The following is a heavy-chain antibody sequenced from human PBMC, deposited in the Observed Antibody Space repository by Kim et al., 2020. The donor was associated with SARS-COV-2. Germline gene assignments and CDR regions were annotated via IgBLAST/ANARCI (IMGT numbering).Heavy chain of an antibody. CDR1: GGTFSSYA. Sequence: SVKVSCKASGGTFSSYAISWVRQAPGQGLEWMGGIIPIFGTANYAQKFQGRVTITADESTSTAYMELSSLRSEDTAVYYCARAGDQDGLQGYYYGMDVWGQGTTVTVSS. D-gene: IGHD4-4*01. CDR3: ARAGDQDGLQGYYYGMDV. CDR2: IIPIFGTA. V-gene: IGHV1-69*13. J-gene: IGHJ6*02.